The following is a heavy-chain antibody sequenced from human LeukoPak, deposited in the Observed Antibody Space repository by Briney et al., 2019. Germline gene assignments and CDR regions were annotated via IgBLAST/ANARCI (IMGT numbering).Heavy chain of an antibody. V-gene: IGHV4-30-4*07. CDR3: ARGRPKAWFDP. CDR1: GGSISSGGYS. Sequence: PSETLSLTCAVSGGSISSGGYSWSWIRQPPGKGLEWIGYIYYSGSTSYNPSLKSRVTISVDTSKNQFSLKLSSVTAADTAVYYCARGRPKAWFDPWGQGTLVTVSS. CDR2: IYYSGST. J-gene: IGHJ5*02.